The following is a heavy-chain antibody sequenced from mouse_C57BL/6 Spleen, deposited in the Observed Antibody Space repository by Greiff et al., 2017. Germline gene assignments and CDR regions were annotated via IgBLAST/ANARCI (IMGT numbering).Heavy chain of an antibody. D-gene: IGHD1-1*01. V-gene: IGHV1-9*01. CDR1: GYTFTGYW. Sequence: QVQLQQSGAELMKPGASVKLSCKATGYTFTGYWIEWVKQRPGHGLEWIGEILPGSGSTNYNEKFKGKATFTADTSSNTAYMKLSRLTTEDSAIFDCARNFITTVGYWYFDVWGTGTTVTVSS. CDR3: ARNFITTVGYWYFDV. CDR2: ILPGSGST. J-gene: IGHJ1*03.